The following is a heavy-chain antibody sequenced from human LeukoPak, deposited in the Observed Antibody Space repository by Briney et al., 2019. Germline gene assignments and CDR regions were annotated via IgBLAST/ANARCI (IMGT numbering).Heavy chain of an antibody. J-gene: IGHJ3*02. CDR1: GYTFTGYY. CDR2: ISAYNGNT. V-gene: IGHV1-18*04. Sequence: GASVKVSCKASGYTFTGYYMHWVRQAPGQGLEWMGWISAYNGNTNYAQRLQGRVTMTTDTSTSTAYMELRSLRSDDTAVYYCARDIAAAGNDAFDIWGQGTMVTVSS. CDR3: ARDIAAAGNDAFDI. D-gene: IGHD6-13*01.